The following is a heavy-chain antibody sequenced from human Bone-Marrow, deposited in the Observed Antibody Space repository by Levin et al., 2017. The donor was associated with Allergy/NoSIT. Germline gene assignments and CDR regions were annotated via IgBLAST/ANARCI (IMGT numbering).Heavy chain of an antibody. CDR1: GYTFTSYG. CDR3: ARDLQYQLPDYYYYGMDV. V-gene: IGHV1-18*01. CDR2: ISAYNGNT. D-gene: IGHD2-2*01. J-gene: IGHJ6*02. Sequence: ASVKVSCKASGYTFTSYGISWVRQAPGQGLEWMGWISAYNGNTNYAQKLQGRVTMTTDTSTSTAYMELRSLRSDDTAVYYCARDLQYQLPDYYYYGMDVWGQGTTVTVSS.